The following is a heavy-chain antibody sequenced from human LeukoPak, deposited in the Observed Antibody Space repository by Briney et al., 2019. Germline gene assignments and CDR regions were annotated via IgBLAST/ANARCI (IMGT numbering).Heavy chain of an antibody. CDR3: ARWYCSSTSCYTWYYYYGMDV. Sequence: PSETLSLTCAVYGGSFSGYYWSWIRQPPGKGLEWIGEINHSGSTNYNPSLKSRVTISVDTSKNQFSLKLSSVTAADTAVYYCARWYCSSTSCYTWYYYYGMDVWGQGTTVTVSS. V-gene: IGHV4-34*01. CDR2: INHSGST. CDR1: GGSFSGYY. J-gene: IGHJ6*02. D-gene: IGHD2-2*02.